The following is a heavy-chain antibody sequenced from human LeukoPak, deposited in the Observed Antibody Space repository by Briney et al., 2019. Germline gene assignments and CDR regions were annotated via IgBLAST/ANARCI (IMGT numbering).Heavy chain of an antibody. V-gene: IGHV1-2*02. CDR2: INPNSGGT. D-gene: IGHD3-22*01. Sequence: ASVKVSCKASGYTFTGYYMHWVRQAPGQGLEWMGWINPNSGGTNYAQKFQGRVTITTDESTSTAYMELSSLRSEDTAVYYCARENHYYDSSGPIDYWGQGTLVTVSS. J-gene: IGHJ4*02. CDR1: GYTFTGYY. CDR3: ARENHYYDSSGPIDY.